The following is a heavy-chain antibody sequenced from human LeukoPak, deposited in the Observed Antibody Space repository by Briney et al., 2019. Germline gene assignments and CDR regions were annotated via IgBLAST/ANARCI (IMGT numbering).Heavy chain of an antibody. CDR1: GGSISNYY. CDR3: ARVSKVGSTYVFDY. Sequence: PSETLSLTCTVSGGSISNYYWAWIRQPAGKGLEWIGRIHSSGSTKYNPSLESRVSMSVDASRNEASLKLSSVTAADTAVYYCARVSKVGSTYVFDYWGQGALVTVS. J-gene: IGHJ4*02. V-gene: IGHV4-4*07. D-gene: IGHD1-26*01. CDR2: IHSSGST.